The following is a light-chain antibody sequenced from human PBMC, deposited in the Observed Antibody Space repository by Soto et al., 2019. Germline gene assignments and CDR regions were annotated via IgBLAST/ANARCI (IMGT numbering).Light chain of an antibody. Sequence: DIQLTQSPSFLSASVGDRVTITCRASQGISSSVAWYQQEPGKAPKVLIYAASTLQSGVPSRFSGSGSGTEFTLTISSLQPDDFATYYCQHYNSYSEAFGQGTKVDIK. CDR2: AAS. CDR1: QGISSS. V-gene: IGKV1-9*01. J-gene: IGKJ1*01. CDR3: QHYNSYSEA.